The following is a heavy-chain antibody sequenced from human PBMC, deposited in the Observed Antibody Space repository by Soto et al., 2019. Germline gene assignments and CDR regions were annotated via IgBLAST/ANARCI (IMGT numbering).Heavy chain of an antibody. CDR3: ARDKINGLFDY. CDR1: GGSFSGYY. D-gene: IGHD2-8*01. J-gene: IGHJ4*02. Sequence: QVQLQQWGAGLLKPSETLSLTCAVYGGSFSGYYWTWIRQPPGTGLEWIGEINYSGSTNYNPSLKSRVTISVDTSKHQFSLKLTSVTAAYTAVYYCARDKINGLFDYCGQGTLFTVSS. CDR2: INYSGST. V-gene: IGHV4-34*01.